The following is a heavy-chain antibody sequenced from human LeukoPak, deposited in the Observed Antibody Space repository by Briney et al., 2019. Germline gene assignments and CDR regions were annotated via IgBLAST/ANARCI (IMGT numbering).Heavy chain of an antibody. Sequence: ASVKVSCKASGYTFTSYGISWVRQAPGQGLEWMGWISAYNGNTNYAQKLQGRVTMTTDTSTSTAYMELRSLRSDDTAVYYCARDLRAYCSGGSCLYFDYWGQGTLVTVSS. D-gene: IGHD2-15*01. CDR2: ISAYNGNT. CDR1: GYTFTSYG. CDR3: ARDLRAYCSGGSCLYFDY. J-gene: IGHJ4*02. V-gene: IGHV1-18*01.